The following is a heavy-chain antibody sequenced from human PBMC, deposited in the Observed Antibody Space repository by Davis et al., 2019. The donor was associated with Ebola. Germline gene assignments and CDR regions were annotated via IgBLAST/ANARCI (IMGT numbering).Heavy chain of an antibody. CDR3: VKEGTTTIWVDSDN. Sequence: PWGSLRLSCSASGFTFSAHTLHCVRQAPGKGLEYVSVISSSGKTYYADSVKGRFTISRDNSQNNVYLQMTSLRVEDTAVYYCVKEGTTTIWVDSDNWGQGTLVTVAS. J-gene: IGHJ4*02. CDR1: GFTFSAHT. D-gene: IGHD1-26*01. CDR2: ISSSGKT. V-gene: IGHV3-64D*08.